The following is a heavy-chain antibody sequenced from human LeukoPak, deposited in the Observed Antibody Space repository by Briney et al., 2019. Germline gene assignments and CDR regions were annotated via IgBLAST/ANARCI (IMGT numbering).Heavy chain of an antibody. D-gene: IGHD3-22*01. CDR3: ARDASYYYDSSGYWKGAFDI. J-gene: IGHJ3*02. CDR1: GGTFSSYA. Sequence: ASVKVSCKASGGTFSSYAISWVRQAPGQGLEWMGGIIPIFGTANYAQKFQGRVTITADESTSTAYMELSSLRSEDTAVYYCARDASYYYDSSGYWKGAFDIWGQGTMVTVSS. CDR2: IIPIFGTA. V-gene: IGHV1-69*13.